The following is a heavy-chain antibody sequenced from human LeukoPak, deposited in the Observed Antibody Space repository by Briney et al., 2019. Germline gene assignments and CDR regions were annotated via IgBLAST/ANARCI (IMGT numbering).Heavy chain of an antibody. Sequence: GGSLRLSCAASGFTFNTFAMHWVRQAPGKGLEWVAVIWYDGSQRYYADSVKGRFTISRDNSKKTVYLQMNSLRAEDTAVYYCASDELRYPLDWGQGTLVTVSS. CDR3: ASDELRYPLD. D-gene: IGHD3-9*01. J-gene: IGHJ4*02. CDR1: GFTFNTFA. CDR2: IWYDGSQR. V-gene: IGHV3-33*01.